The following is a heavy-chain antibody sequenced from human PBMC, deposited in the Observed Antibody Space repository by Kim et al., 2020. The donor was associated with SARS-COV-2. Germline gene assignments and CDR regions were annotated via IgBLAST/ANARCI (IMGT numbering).Heavy chain of an antibody. J-gene: IGHJ4*02. CDR3: ARSAYSSSWYYFDY. Sequence: ADSVKGRFTISRDNAKNSLYLQMNSLRDEDTAVYYCARSAYSSSWYYFDYWGQGTLVTVSS. V-gene: IGHV3-48*02. D-gene: IGHD6-13*01.